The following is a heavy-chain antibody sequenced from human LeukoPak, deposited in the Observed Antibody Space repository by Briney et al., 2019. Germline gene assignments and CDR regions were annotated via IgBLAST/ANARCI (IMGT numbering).Heavy chain of an antibody. CDR2: IYHSGST. V-gene: IGHV4-38-2*02. CDR3: ERGDDYSIVFFDY. Sequence: PSETLSLTCTVSGYSISSGYYWGWIRQPPGKGLEWIGSIYHSGSTYYNPSLKSRVTISVDTSKNQFSLKLSSVTAADTAVYYCERGDDYSIVFFDYWGQGTLVTVSS. J-gene: IGHJ4*02. CDR1: GYSISSGYY. D-gene: IGHD6-13*01.